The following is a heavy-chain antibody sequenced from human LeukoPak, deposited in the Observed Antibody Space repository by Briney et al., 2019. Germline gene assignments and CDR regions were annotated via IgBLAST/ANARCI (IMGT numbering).Heavy chain of an antibody. V-gene: IGHV3-23*01. CDR3: AKHVRTSVWFFDS. J-gene: IGHJ4*02. CDR2: ISWSSLTT. Sequence: GGSLRLSCAASGFTFSNYALSWVRQAAGRRLEWVSLISWSSLTTEYAVSVKGRFTVSRDNSKNTLSLQMNSLNADDTAVYYCAKHVRTSVWFFDSWGQGTLVTVSS. D-gene: IGHD6-19*01. CDR1: GFTFSNYA.